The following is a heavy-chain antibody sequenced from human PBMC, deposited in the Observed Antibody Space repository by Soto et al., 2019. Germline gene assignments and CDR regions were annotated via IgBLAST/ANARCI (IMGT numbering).Heavy chain of an antibody. D-gene: IGHD3-22*01. Sequence: PAETLSLTCTVSGGTISSRSYYWGWIRQPPGKWLEWIGSIYYGGSTYYNPSLKSRVTISVDTSKNQFSLKLSSVTAADTAVYYCASISRRGSGRRKAGYYYDSSGYWQSYYYYGMDVWGQGTTVTVSS. V-gene: IGHV4-39*01. CDR3: ASISRRGSGRRKAGYYYDSSGYWQSYYYYGMDV. CDR2: IYYGGST. CDR1: GGTISSRSYY. J-gene: IGHJ6*02.